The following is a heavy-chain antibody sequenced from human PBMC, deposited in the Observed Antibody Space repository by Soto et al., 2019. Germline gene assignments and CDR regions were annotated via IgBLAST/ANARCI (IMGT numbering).Heavy chain of an antibody. CDR1: GGSISRGGYC. CDR2: ISHSGST. CDR3: ARGAAMVDY. V-gene: IGHV4-30-2*01. Sequence: QLQLQESGSGLVKPSQTLSLTCAVTGGSISRGGYCWSWIRQPPGKALESIGYISHSGSTLYNPAPESRVTISADRSKNQFSLKLSSVTAADTAVYSCARGAAMVDYWGQGTLVTVSS. J-gene: IGHJ4*02. D-gene: IGHD5-18*01.